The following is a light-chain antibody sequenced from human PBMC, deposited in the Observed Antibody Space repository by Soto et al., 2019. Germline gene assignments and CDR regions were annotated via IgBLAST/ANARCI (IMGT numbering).Light chain of an antibody. CDR3: SSYASSSPVV. CDR2: DVD. Sequence: QSALTQPASISGSLGQSITISCTGTSSDVGGYNYVSWYQQHPSKAPKLMIYDVDNRPSGVSYRFSGSKSGKTASLTISGLQAEDEADYYCSSYASSSPVVFGGGTKLTLL. J-gene: IGLJ2*01. V-gene: IGLV2-14*01. CDR1: SSDVGGYNY.